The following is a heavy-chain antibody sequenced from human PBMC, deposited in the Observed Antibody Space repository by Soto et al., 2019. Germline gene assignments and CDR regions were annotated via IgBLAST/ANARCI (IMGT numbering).Heavy chain of an antibody. D-gene: IGHD2-15*01. V-gene: IGHV3-23*01. Sequence: DVQLLESGGGLVQPEGSLRLSCAASGFTFSSYAMGWVRQGPGKGLEWVAVVSIGGSTHYADSVRGRFTISRDNSKNTLCLQMTSLTADDTAVDFCAKRRGAGGHFDYWGQGALVTVSS. CDR3: AKRRGAGGHFDY. CDR1: GFTFSSYA. J-gene: IGHJ4*02. CDR2: VSIGGST.